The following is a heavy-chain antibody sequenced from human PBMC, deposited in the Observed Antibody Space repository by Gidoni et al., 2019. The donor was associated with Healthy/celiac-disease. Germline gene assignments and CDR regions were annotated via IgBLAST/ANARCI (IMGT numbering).Heavy chain of an antibody. V-gene: IGHV5-51*03. J-gene: IGHJ5*02. Sequence: EVQLVQSGAEVKKPGESLKISCKGSGYSFTSYWIGWVRQMPGKGLEWMGIIYPGDSDTRYSPSFQGQVTISADKSISTAYLQWSSLKASDTAMYYCARGGSVVVVIRPGSTMNWFDPWGQGTLVTVSS. CDR1: GYSFTSYW. D-gene: IGHD3-22*01. CDR3: ARGGSVVVVIRPGSTMNWFDP. CDR2: IYPGDSDT.